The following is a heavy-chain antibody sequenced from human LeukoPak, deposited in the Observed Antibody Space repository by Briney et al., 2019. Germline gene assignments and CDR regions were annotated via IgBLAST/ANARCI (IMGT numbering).Heavy chain of an antibody. CDR2: ISSAGLTI. J-gene: IGHJ4*02. V-gene: IGHV3-48*03. D-gene: IGHD3-9*01. CDR3: ARVLSGTLTFDH. Sequence: GGSLRLSCAASGFTFSSFEMNCVRQAPGKRLEWLSYISSAGLTIYYADSVKGRFTISRDNAKNSLFLQMNSLRAEDTAVYYCARVLSGTLTFDHWGQGTLVAVSS. CDR1: GFTFSSFE.